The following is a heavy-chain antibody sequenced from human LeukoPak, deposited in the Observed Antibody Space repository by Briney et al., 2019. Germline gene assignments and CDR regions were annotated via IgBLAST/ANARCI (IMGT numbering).Heavy chain of an antibody. J-gene: IGHJ4*02. D-gene: IGHD1-1*01. V-gene: IGHV3-23*01. Sequence: PGGSLRLSCAASGFTFNTYAVSWVRQAPGKGLEWVSSISGRGSSKYYADSVKGRFTISRDNSKNTLSLQMNSLRPEDTAVYYCAKGRLEPLYFDYYGQGTLVTVSS. CDR3: AKGRLEPLYFDY. CDR1: GFTFNTYA. CDR2: ISGRGSSK.